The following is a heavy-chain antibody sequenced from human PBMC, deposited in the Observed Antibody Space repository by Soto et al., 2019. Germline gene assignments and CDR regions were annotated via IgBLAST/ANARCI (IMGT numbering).Heavy chain of an antibody. CDR1: GFTFDDYA. CDR3: ANLPLYGSGFDC. J-gene: IGHJ4*02. CDR2: ISWNGAAT. V-gene: IGHV3-9*01. Sequence: EAQLVESGGGLEQPGRSLRLSCVASGFTFDDYAIHWVRQAPGKGLEWGSGISWNGAATGYADSVKGRFTISRDNAKNSLYLQMSSLRAEDTAIYYCANLPLYGSGFDCWGQGTLVTVSS. D-gene: IGHD3-10*01.